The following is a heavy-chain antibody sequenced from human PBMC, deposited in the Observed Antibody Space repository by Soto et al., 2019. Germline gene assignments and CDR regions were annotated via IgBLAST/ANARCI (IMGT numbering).Heavy chain of an antibody. CDR3: ARNSKVTTTNCFDP. D-gene: IGHD4-17*01. CDR1: GGSVSSGSYY. CDR2: IYYSGST. J-gene: IGHJ5*02. Sequence: QVQLQESGPGLVKPSETLSLTCTVSGGSVSSGSYYWSWIRPPPGKGLEWIGDIYYSGSTNYNPSLEARVPISVDTSKNQCSLKLSSVTAADTAVYYCARNSKVTTTNCFDPWGQGTLATVSS. V-gene: IGHV4-61*01.